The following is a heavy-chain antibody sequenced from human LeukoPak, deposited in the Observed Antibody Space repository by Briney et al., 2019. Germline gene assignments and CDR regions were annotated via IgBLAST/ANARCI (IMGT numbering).Heavy chain of an antibody. J-gene: IGHJ5*02. D-gene: IGHD3-16*02. CDR1: GGSFSGYY. V-gene: IGHV4-34*01. CDR3: ARNLYDYVWGSYRRFDP. Sequence: MSSETLSLTCAVYGGSFSGYYWSWIRQPPGKGLEWIGEINHSGSTNYNPSLKSRVTISVDTSKNQFSLKLSSVTAADTAVYYCARNLYDYVWGSYRRFDPWGQGTLVTVSS. CDR2: INHSGST.